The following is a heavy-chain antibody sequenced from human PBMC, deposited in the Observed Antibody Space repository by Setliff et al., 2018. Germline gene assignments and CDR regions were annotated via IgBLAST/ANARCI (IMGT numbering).Heavy chain of an antibody. Sequence: PGGSLRLSCAASGFAFRTYAMSWVRQAPGKGLEWVSDIGGGDGTTYYADSVKGRFTISRDNSKNTLYLQMNSLRAEDAAVYYCAKHVLSSGWPNDAFDFWGQGTMVTVSS. CDR2: IGGGDGTT. D-gene: IGHD6-25*01. J-gene: IGHJ3*01. V-gene: IGHV3-23*01. CDR1: GFAFRTYA. CDR3: AKHVLSSGWPNDAFDF.